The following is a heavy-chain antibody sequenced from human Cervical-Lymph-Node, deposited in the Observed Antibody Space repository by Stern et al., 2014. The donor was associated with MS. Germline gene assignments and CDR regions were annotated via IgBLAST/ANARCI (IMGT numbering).Heavy chain of an antibody. J-gene: IGHJ4*02. Sequence: VQLVQSGAEVKMPGASVRVSCKASGYTFTTSYVHWGRQAPGKRLEWLGVLNPSAGSAHYAQKFHGRVPMTRYTSTTTVYLDLRSLTSEDTAVYYCARVNVAATTSYFDYWGQGTLVTVSS. CDR2: LNPSAGSA. CDR1: GYTFTTSY. V-gene: IGHV1-46*01. CDR3: ARVNVAATTSYFDY. D-gene: IGHD6-13*01.